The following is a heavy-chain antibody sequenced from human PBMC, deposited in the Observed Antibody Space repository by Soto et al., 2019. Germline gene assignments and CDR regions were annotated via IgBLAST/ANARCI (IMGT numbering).Heavy chain of an antibody. J-gene: IGHJ4*02. CDR2: IWYDGNNK. CDR1: GFTFSHYG. D-gene: IGHD6-13*01. V-gene: IGHV3-33*01. CDR3: ARDSSSSPED. Sequence: QVQLVESGGGVVQPGRSLRLSCAASGFTFSHYGMHWVRQAPGKGLEWVAIIWYDGNNKYYADSVKGRFTISRDNSKNTLYLQMNSLRVEDTAVYYCARDSSSSPEDWGQGTLVTVSS.